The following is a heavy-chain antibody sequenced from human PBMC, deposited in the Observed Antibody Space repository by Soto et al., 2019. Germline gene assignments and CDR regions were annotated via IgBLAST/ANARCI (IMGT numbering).Heavy chain of an antibody. CDR3: ARDGEQLDPYYFDY. CDR2: IYYSGST. V-gene: IGHV4-31*03. CDR1: GGSISSGGYY. D-gene: IGHD6-13*01. Sequence: QVQLQESGPGLVKPSQTLSLTCTVSGGSISSGGYYWSWIRQHPGKGLEWIGYIYYSGSTYYNPSLKSRVTTSVDTSKNQFSLKLSSVTAADTAVYYCARDGEQLDPYYFDYWGQGTLVTVSS. J-gene: IGHJ4*02.